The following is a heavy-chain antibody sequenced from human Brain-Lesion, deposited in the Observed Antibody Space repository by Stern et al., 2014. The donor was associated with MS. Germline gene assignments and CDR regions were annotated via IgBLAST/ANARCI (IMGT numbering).Heavy chain of an antibody. V-gene: IGHV4-4*02. Sequence: VQLVESGPGLVKPSGTLSLTCAVSGGSISSSNWWSWVRQSPGKGLEWIGESDHSGSTIYNPSLKSRVPVSGDNSKNRLSLKSRSVPAADTAVYFCARFPASRPHVFDSWGQGTLVTVSS. CDR3: ARFPASRPHVFDS. CDR2: SDHSGST. J-gene: IGHJ4*02. D-gene: IGHD6-13*01. CDR1: GGSISSSNW.